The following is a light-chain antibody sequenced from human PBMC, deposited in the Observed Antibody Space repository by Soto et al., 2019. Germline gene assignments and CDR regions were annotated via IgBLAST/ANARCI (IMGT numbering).Light chain of an antibody. Sequence: QSVLTQSPSASGTPGQRVTIACSGSSSNIGSNYVYWYQQPPGPAPKLLFYDSNQRPSGVPDRFSASKSGTSASLAISGLRSEDEADYFCAAWDDSLSGVIFGGGTQLTAL. V-gene: IGLV1-47*01. CDR1: SSNIGSNY. CDR3: AAWDDSLSGVI. CDR2: DSN. J-gene: IGLJ7*02.